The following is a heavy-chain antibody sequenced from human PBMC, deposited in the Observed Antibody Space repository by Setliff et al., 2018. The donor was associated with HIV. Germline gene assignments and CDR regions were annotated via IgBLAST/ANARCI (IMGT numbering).Heavy chain of an antibody. D-gene: IGHD3-3*01. CDR3: AVTIPFTMFGVAGPFDY. CDR2: IYSSGTT. Sequence: LSLTCTVSGVSISSSNYYWGWVRQSPGKGLEWIGNIYSSGTTYYNPSLQSRVSISVGTSKNQFSLNLSSVTAADTAVYYCAVTIPFTMFGVAGPFDYWGQGALVTVSS. V-gene: IGHV4-39*01. J-gene: IGHJ4*02. CDR1: GVSISSSNYY.